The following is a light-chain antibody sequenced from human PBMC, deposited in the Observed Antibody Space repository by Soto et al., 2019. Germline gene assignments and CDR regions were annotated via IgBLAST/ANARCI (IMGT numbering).Light chain of an antibody. CDR1: QSVSSSY. Sequence: EIVLTQSAGTLSLSPGARATLSCRASQSVSSSYLAWYQQKPGQAPRLLIYGASSRSTGIPDRFSGSGSGTEFTLTISRLEPEDFAVYYCQQYGSSPFTFGPGTKVDIK. CDR3: QQYGSSPFT. CDR2: GAS. J-gene: IGKJ3*01. V-gene: IGKV3-20*01.